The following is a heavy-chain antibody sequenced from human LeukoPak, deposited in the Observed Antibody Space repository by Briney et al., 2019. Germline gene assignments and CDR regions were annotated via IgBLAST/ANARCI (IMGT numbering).Heavy chain of an antibody. J-gene: IGHJ4*02. V-gene: IGHV4-39*01. CDR3: ASPYYDFWSGYWAIAY. Sequence: PSETLSLTCTVSGGSISSSSYYWGWIRQPPGKGLEWIGSIYYSGSTYYNPSLKSRVTISVDTSKNQFSLKLSSVTAADTAVYYCASPYYDFWSGYWAIAYWGQGTLVTVSP. CDR2: IYYSGST. CDR1: GGSISSSSYY. D-gene: IGHD3-3*01.